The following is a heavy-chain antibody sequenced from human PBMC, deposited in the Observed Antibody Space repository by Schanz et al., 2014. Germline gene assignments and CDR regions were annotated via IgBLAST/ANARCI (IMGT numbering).Heavy chain of an antibody. Sequence: EGQLAESGGGLVQPGGSLRLSCEASGFTFNSYAMTWVRQAPGKGLEWVSALSGSGGSTYYADSVKGRFTISRDNSKNTLYLQMNTLRAEDTAVYYCARDRGYCSGGSCLTFDYWGQGTLVTVSS. D-gene: IGHD2-15*01. V-gene: IGHV3-23*04. J-gene: IGHJ4*02. CDR2: LSGSGGST. CDR1: GFTFNSYA. CDR3: ARDRGYCSGGSCLTFDY.